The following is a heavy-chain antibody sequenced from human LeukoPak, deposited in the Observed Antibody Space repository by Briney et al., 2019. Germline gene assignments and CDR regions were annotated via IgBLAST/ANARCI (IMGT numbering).Heavy chain of an antibody. D-gene: IGHD5-12*01. CDR1: GYTFTSYG. CDR2: MNPNSGKT. V-gene: IGHV1-8*02. CDR3: TRSVRRGSIDY. Sequence: GASVKVSCKASGYTFTSYGISWVRQAPGQGLEWMGWMNPNSGKTGYAQKFQGRVAMSRSTSITTAYMELSSLRSEDTAVYYCTRSVRRGSIDYWGPGTLVTVSS. J-gene: IGHJ4*02.